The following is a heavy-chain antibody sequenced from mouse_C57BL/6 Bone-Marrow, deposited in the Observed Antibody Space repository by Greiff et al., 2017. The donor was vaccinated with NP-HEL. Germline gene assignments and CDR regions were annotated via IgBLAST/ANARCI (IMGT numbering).Heavy chain of an antibody. J-gene: IGHJ1*03. Sequence: EVQLVESGPELVKPGASVKLPCKASGYTFTDYNMDWVKQSHGKSLEWIGDINPNNGGTIYNQKFKGKATLTVDKSSSTAYMELRSLTSEDTAVYYCARSAYYSYWYFDVWGTGTTVTVSS. CDR3: ARSAYYSYWYFDV. D-gene: IGHD2-12*01. CDR1: GYTFTDYN. V-gene: IGHV1-18*01. CDR2: INPNNGGT.